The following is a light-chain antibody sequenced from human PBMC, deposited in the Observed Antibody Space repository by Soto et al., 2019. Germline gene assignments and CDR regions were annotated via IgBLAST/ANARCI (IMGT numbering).Light chain of an antibody. CDR3: QQYLNSPRT. CDR2: DAS. Sequence: VLTQSPGTLSLSPGEGATLSCRASQRVASDLAWYLQKPGQPPRLLIYDASIRATGIPDRISGSGSQRDFTLTISRLEPEDAAVYYCQQYLNSPRTFGQGTKLEIK. V-gene: IGKV3-20*01. J-gene: IGKJ1*01. CDR1: QRVASD.